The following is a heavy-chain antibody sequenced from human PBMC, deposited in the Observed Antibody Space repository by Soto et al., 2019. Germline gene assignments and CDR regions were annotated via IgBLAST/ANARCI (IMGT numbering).Heavy chain of an antibody. V-gene: IGHV4-31*03. CDR3: ARAPLIIGHITNSGEASPGVLDY. CDR2: IYYSGST. CDR1: GGSLSSGCYY. J-gene: IGHJ4*02. Sequence: SETLSLTCTVSGGSLSSGCYYWRWIRQHPGKGLEWIGYIYYSGSTYYNPSLKSRVTISVDTSKNPFSLKLNNLRSDESVLYYCARAPLIIGHITNSGEASPGVLDYWGQGTPVTVSS. D-gene: IGHD3-3*01.